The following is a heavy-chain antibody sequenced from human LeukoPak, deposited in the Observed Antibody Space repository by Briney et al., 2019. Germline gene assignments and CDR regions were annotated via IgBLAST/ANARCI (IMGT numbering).Heavy chain of an antibody. CDR1: GGSFSGYY. V-gene: IGHV4-34*01. CDR2: INHSGST. CDR3: AGAPRRSITMIVMPRGYYFDY. D-gene: IGHD3-22*01. J-gene: IGHJ4*02. Sequence: PSETLSLTCAVYGGSFSGYYWSWIRQPPGKGLEWIGEINHSGSTNYNPSIKSRVTISVDPSKNELPLKLSSVTAADTAVYYCAGAPRRSITMIVMPRGYYFDYWGQGTLVTVSS.